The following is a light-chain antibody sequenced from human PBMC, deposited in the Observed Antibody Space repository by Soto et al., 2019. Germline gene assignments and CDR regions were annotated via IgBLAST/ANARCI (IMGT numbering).Light chain of an antibody. CDR3: QSCDTSLGGSYV. J-gene: IGLJ1*01. Sequence: QSVLTQPPSVSGAPGQRVTISVTGSSSNIGTGYDVHWYQHLPVKVPKPHISGDTNRPSGVPDRFSGSKSGTSAYLAITGLQAEDEADYYCQSCDTSLGGSYVFVTGTKLTVL. CDR1: SSNIGTGYD. CDR2: GDT. V-gene: IGLV1-40*01.